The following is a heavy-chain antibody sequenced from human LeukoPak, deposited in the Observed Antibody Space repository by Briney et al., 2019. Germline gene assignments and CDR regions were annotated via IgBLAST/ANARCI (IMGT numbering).Heavy chain of an antibody. J-gene: IGHJ4*02. Sequence: GGSLRLSCAASGFTVSSNYMSWVRQAPGKGLEWVSVIYSGGSTYYADSVKGRFTISRDNSKNTLYLQMNSLRAGDTAVYYCAREVWFGEFDYWGQGTLVTVSS. CDR2: IYSGGST. D-gene: IGHD3-10*01. V-gene: IGHV3-53*01. CDR1: GFTVSSNY. CDR3: AREVWFGEFDY.